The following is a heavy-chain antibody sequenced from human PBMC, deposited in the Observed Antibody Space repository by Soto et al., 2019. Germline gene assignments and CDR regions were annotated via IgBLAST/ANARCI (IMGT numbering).Heavy chain of an antibody. CDR3: ARDIERIQGPNHNSVGPAH. CDR1: GFTFNSYA. J-gene: IGHJ1*01. D-gene: IGHD1-1*01. CDR2: ISFDGINT. Sequence: PGGSLRLSCAASGFTFNSYAMHWVRQAPGQGLEWVAVISFDGINTYYADSVKGRVTISRDNSRNTVFLQMSSLRSEDTAVFYCARDIERIQGPNHNSVGPAHWGQGTLATVSS. V-gene: IGHV3-30*04.